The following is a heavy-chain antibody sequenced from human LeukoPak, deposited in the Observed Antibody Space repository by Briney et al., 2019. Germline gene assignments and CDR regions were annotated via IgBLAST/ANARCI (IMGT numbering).Heavy chain of an antibody. CDR2: ISAYNGNT. D-gene: IGHD3-3*01. CDR3: ARVVRFLEWLPGEDYMDV. J-gene: IGHJ6*03. V-gene: IGHV1-18*01. CDR1: GYTFTSYG. Sequence: EASVKVSCKASGYTFTSYGISWVRQAPGQGLEWMGWISAYNGNTNYAQKLQGRVTMTTDTSTSTAYMELRSLRSDDTAVYYCARVVRFLEWLPGEDYMDVWGKGTTVTVSS.